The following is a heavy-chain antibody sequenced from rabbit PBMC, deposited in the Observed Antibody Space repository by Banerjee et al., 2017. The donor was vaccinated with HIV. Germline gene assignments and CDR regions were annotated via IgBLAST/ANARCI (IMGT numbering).Heavy chain of an antibody. CDR3: ARTGTVYLGYGSGL. CDR1: GFSFSSSYW. CDR2: IYGGSSGST. D-gene: IGHD7-1*01. V-gene: IGHV1S45*01. J-gene: IGHJ4*01. Sequence: QEQLEESGGGLVKPEGSLTLTCKASGFSFSSSYWICWGRQAPGKGLEWFGCIYGGSSGSTYYASWAKGRFTISETSSTTVTLQMPSLTAADTATYFCARTGTVYLGYGSGLWGPGTLVTVS.